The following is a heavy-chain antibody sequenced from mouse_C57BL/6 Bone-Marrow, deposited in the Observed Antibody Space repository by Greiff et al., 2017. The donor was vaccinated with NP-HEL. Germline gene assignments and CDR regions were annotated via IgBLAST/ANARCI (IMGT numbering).Heavy chain of an antibody. CDR2: IWSGGST. D-gene: IGHD6-1*01. CDR1: GFSLTSYG. CDR3: ASLSFWFAY. Sequence: QVQLQQSGPGLVQPSQSLSITCTVSGFSLTSYGVHWVRQSPGKGLEWLGVIWSGGSTDYNAAFISRLSISKDNSKSQVFFKMNSLQADDTAIYYCASLSFWFAYWGQGTLVTVSA. V-gene: IGHV2-2*01. J-gene: IGHJ3*01.